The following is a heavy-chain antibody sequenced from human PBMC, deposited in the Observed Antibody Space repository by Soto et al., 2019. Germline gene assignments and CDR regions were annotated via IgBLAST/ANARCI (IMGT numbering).Heavy chain of an antibody. CDR2: IRSSSSYI. J-gene: IGHJ3*02. Sequence: RGSLRLSCAASGFTFRSYTMNWVRQAPGKGLEWVSSIRSSSSYIYYAESVKGRFTISRDNTTNSLYLQMNSLRAEDTAVYYCARISFNDYYGSGSTTGAFDIWGQGTMVTVSS. CDR3: ARISFNDYYGSGSTTGAFDI. D-gene: IGHD3-10*01. V-gene: IGHV3-21*01. CDR1: GFTFRSYT.